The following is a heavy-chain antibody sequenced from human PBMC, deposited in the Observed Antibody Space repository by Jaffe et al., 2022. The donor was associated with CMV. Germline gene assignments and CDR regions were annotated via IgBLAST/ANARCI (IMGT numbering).Heavy chain of an antibody. D-gene: IGHD2-15*01. Sequence: QVQLVESGGGVVQPGRSLRLSCAASGFTFSNYGMQWVRQAPGKGLEWVAVISYAATQKYYADSVKGRFTISRDNSKDTLYLQMNSLRAEDTAVYYCVKEGGLGNSSYEAYFDYWGQGTLVTVRS. V-gene: IGHV3-30*18. J-gene: IGHJ4*02. CDR2: ISYAATQK. CDR3: VKEGGLGNSSYEAYFDY. CDR1: GFTFSNYG.